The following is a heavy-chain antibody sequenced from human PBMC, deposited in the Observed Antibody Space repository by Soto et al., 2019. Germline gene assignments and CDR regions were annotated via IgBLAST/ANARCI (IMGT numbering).Heavy chain of an antibody. Sequence: EVQLVEYGGGLVKHGGSLRLSCAASGFTFSSYSMNWVRQAPGKGLEWVSSISSSSSYIYYADSVKGRFTISRDNAKNSLYLQMNSLRAEDTAVYYCARVVVAITGWFDPWCQGSLVTVSS. D-gene: IGHD1-26*01. V-gene: IGHV3-21*01. CDR1: GFTFSSYS. CDR2: ISSSSSYI. CDR3: ARVVVAITGWFDP. J-gene: IGHJ5*02.